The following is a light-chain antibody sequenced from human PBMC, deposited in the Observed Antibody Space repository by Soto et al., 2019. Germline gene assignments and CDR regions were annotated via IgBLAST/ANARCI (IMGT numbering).Light chain of an antibody. CDR3: QQSYGSPPYS. CDR2: AAS. CDR1: QSISSY. J-gene: IGKJ2*01. V-gene: IGKV1-39*01. Sequence: IQMTQSPSSLSASVGDRVTITCRASQSISSYLNWYQQKPGKAPKLLIYAASSLQSGVPSRFSGSESGTDFTLTINNLQPEDSATYYCQQSYGSPPYSFGQGTKVDIK.